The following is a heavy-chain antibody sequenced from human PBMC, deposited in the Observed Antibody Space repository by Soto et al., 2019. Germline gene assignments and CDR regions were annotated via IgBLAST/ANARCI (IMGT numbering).Heavy chain of an antibody. Sequence: QITLKESGPTLVKPTQTLMLTCSFSVVSLTTQGVGVGWIRQPPGKAPEWLAVIYWDDDGHYSPSLKSRLTITNDTSKNQVVLTMTNMDPLDTATYYCAHRLRVTAVRAFDYWGHVILVTVAS. CDR2: IYWDDDG. D-gene: IGHD3-10*01. J-gene: IGHJ4*01. CDR1: VVSLTTQGVG. CDR3: AHRLRVTAVRAFDY. V-gene: IGHV2-5*02.